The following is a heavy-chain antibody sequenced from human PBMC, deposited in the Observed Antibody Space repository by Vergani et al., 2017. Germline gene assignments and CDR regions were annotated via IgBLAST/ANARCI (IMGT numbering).Heavy chain of an antibody. Sequence: EVQLVESGGGLIHPGGSLRLSCEGSGISFSGYWMHWVRQSPEKGLVWVSRIKSDGSITNYADSVKGRFTISRDNAKNTLYLEMNSLRGDDTAIYYCVRARCSGPCFMSNWLDSWGQGTLVTVSS. V-gene: IGHV3-74*01. J-gene: IGHJ5*01. CDR1: GISFSGYW. CDR2: IKSDGSIT. CDR3: VRARCSGPCFMSNWLDS. D-gene: IGHD5-12*01.